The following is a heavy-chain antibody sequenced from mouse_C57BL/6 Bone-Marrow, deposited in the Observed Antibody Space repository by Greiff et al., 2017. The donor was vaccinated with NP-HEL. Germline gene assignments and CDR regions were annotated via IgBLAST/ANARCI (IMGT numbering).Heavy chain of an antibody. Sequence: VKLVESGGGLVQPGGSLKLSCAASGFTFSDYYMYWVRQTPEKRLEWVAYISNGGGSTYYPDTVKGRFTISRDNTKNTMYMQMSRLKSEDTAMYYCARRVYAWFAYWGQGTLVTVSA. CDR1: GFTFSDYY. J-gene: IGHJ3*01. V-gene: IGHV5-12*01. D-gene: IGHD2-12*01. CDR2: ISNGGGST. CDR3: ARRVYAWFAY.